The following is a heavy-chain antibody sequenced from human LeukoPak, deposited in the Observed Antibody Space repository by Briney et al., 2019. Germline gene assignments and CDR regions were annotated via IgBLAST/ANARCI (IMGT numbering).Heavy chain of an antibody. D-gene: IGHD3-22*01. CDR2: IGDSDDNT. CDR3: AKHRGDYYEPFDH. Sequence: GGSLRLSCXASGFTFSSYAMSWVRQAPGKGLEWVSGIGDSDDNTYYADSVKGRFTISRDNSKNTLYLQMNSLRAEDTAVYFCAKHRGDYYEPFDHWGQGTLXT. CDR1: GFTFSSYA. V-gene: IGHV3-23*01. J-gene: IGHJ4*02.